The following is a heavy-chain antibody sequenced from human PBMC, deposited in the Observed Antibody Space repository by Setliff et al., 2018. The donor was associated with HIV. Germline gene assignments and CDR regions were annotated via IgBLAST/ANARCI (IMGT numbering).Heavy chain of an antibody. V-gene: IGHV1-3*01. CDR1: GYTFSTNA. Sequence: VASVKVSCKAFGYTFSTNAIHWVRQAPGQRLEWMGYINAGDDNTRYSEKFQGRVTITRATSANTAYMELSSLRSEDTAVYYCARGSCSGCYLSDYWGLGTLVTVS. J-gene: IGHJ4*02. CDR3: ARGSCSGCYLSDY. CDR2: INAGDDNT. D-gene: IGHD6-19*01.